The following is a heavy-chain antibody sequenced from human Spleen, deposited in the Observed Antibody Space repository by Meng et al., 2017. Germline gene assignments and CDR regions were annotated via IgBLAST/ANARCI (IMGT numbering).Heavy chain of an antibody. D-gene: IGHD3-22*01. Sequence: GGSLRLSCAASGFTLSTYWMHWVRQAPGKGLVWVSRINGVGSDISYAVSVKGRFTISRDNAKNTLYLQMNSTRAEDTAVYYCARVGYYDSSNYYAYFQHWGQGTLVTVSS. CDR1: GFTLSTYW. J-gene: IGHJ1*01. V-gene: IGHV3-74*01. CDR2: INGVGSDI. CDR3: ARVGYYDSSNYYAYFQH.